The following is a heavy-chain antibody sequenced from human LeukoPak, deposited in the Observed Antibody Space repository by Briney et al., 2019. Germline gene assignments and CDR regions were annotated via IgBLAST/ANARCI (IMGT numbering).Heavy chain of an antibody. CDR3: VRDFAFGFCNTTTCRYPFDS. CDR1: GFNFRGYN. Sequence: GGSLRLSCAASGFNFRGYNMNWVRQAPGKGLESVSSMSTSSTYIYYADSIKGRFTISRDDARSLLYLQMDSLRAEDTAVYYCVRDFAFGFCNTTTCRYPFDSWGQGTLVTVSS. V-gene: IGHV3-21*06. D-gene: IGHD3-16*01. CDR2: MSTSSTYI. J-gene: IGHJ4*02.